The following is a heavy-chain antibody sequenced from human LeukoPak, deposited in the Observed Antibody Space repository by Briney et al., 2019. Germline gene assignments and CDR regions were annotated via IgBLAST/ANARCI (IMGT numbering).Heavy chain of an antibody. V-gene: IGHV3-23*01. D-gene: IGHD3-22*01. CDR3: AKGPRADYYDSSGYYFN. J-gene: IGHJ4*02. CDR1: GFTFSSYG. Sequence: GGSLRLSCAASGFTFSSYGMSWVRQAPGKGLEWVSAISGSGGSTYYADSVKGRFTISRDNSKNTLYLQMNSLRAEDTAVYYCAKGPRADYYDSSGYYFNWGQGTLVTVSS. CDR2: ISGSGGST.